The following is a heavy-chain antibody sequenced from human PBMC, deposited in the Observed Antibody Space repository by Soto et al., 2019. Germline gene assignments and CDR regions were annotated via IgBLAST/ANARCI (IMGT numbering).Heavy chain of an antibody. J-gene: IGHJ6*02. Sequence: GGSLRLSCAASGFTFSDYYMSWIRQAPGKGLEWVSYISSSSYTNYADSVKGRFTISRDNAKNSLYLQMNSLRAEDTAVYYCARYCSSTSCHFYYYYGMDVWGQGTTVTVSS. CDR3: ARYCSSTSCHFYYYYGMDV. V-gene: IGHV3-11*06. CDR1: GFTFSDYY. CDR2: ISSSSYT. D-gene: IGHD2-2*01.